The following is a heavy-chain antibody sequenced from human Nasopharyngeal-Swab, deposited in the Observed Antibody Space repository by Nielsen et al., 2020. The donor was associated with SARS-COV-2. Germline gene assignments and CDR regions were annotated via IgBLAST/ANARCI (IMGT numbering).Heavy chain of an antibody. CDR3: ARGQPYYDFWSGYSYYYYYGMDV. CDR2: SSSSSSYI. J-gene: IGHJ6*02. V-gene: IGHV3-21*01. D-gene: IGHD3-3*01. Sequence: WIRQPPGEGLEWVASSSSSSSYIYYADSVKGRFTISRDNAKNSLYLQMNSLRAEDTAVYYCARGQPYYDFWSGYSYYYYYGMDVWGQGTTVTVSS.